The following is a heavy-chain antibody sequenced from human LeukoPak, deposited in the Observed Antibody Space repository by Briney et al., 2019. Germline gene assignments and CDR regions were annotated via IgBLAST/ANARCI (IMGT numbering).Heavy chain of an antibody. CDR2: IIPILGLA. CDR3: ATTRGRPLYCSSTSCYTSDAFDI. J-gene: IGHJ3*02. D-gene: IGHD2-2*02. CDR1: GRTFSSYA. Sequence: EASVKVSCKASGRTFSSYAISWVRQAPGQGLEWMGRIIPILGLANYAQKFQGRVTITTDESTSTAYMELSSLRSEDTAVYYCATTRGRPLYCSSTSCYTSDAFDIWGQGTMVTVSS. V-gene: IGHV1-69*04.